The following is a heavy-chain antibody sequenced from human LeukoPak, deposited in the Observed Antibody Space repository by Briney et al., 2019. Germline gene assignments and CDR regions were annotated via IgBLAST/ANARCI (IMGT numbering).Heavy chain of an antibody. D-gene: IGHD1-20*01. Sequence: GGSLRLSCAASGFTFSHHGMNWVRQAPGKGLEWVSYISSSATTIYYADSVKGRFTISRDNAKNSLYLQMNSLRAEDTAVYYCARIGSITGYFQHWGQGTLVTVSS. V-gene: IGHV3-48*04. CDR3: ARIGSITGYFQH. CDR1: GFTFSHHG. J-gene: IGHJ1*01. CDR2: ISSSATTI.